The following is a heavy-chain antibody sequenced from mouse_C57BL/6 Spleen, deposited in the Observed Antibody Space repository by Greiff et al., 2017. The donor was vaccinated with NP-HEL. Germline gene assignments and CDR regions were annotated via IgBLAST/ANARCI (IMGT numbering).Heavy chain of an antibody. CDR3: AREGYGSSPYYAMDY. CDR2: INPNNGGT. CDR1: GYTFTDYY. V-gene: IGHV1-26*01. D-gene: IGHD1-1*01. Sequence: EVQLQQSGPELVKPGASVKISCKASGYTFTDYYMNWVKQSHGKSLEWIGDINPNNGGTSYNQKFKGKATLTVDKSSSTAYMELRSLTSEDSAVYYCAREGYGSSPYYAMDYWGQGTSVTVSS. J-gene: IGHJ4*01.